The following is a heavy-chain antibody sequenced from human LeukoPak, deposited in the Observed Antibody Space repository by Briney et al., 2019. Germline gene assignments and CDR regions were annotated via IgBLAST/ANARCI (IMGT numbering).Heavy chain of an antibody. V-gene: IGHV3-23*01. CDR1: GFTFRHFA. D-gene: IGHD2-2*01. CDR3: ARAMPSSTYYFDS. CDR2: ISVSDGST. Sequence: GGSLRLSCAASGFTFRHFAMSWVRQAPGKGLEWVSVISVSDGSTYYADSVRGRFTISRDNSKNTLFLQLNGLRAEDTAIYYCARAMPSSTYYFDSWGQGTLVTVSS. J-gene: IGHJ4*02.